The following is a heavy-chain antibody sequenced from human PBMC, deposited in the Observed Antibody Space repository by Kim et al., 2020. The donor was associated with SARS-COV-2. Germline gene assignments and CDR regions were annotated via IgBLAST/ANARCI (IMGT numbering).Heavy chain of an antibody. CDR1: GYTFTSYY. J-gene: IGHJ5*02. CDR3: ASRMTTFFDP. D-gene: IGHD3-16*01. Sequence: ASVKVSCKASGYTFTSYYIHWVRQAPGQGLEWMGIINPSRGSTTYGKKFQGRVTMTRDTSTSTVYMELSSLRSPDTAVYYCASRMTTFFDPWGQGTL. V-gene: IGHV1-46*03. CDR2: INPSRGST.